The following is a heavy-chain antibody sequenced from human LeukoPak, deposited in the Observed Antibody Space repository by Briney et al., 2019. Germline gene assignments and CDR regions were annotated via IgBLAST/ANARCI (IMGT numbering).Heavy chain of an antibody. D-gene: IGHD3-22*01. CDR1: GFIFSDYY. CDR2: ISFSGSTI. V-gene: IGHV3-11*04. J-gene: IGHJ4*02. CDR3: ARDHRYYYDSSGLDY. Sequence: GGSLRLSCAASGFIFSDYYMSWIRQAPGKGLEWVSYISFSGSTIHYADSVKGRFTISRDNAKNSVYLQMNSLRAEDTAVYYCARDHRYYYDSSGLDYWGQGTLVTVSS.